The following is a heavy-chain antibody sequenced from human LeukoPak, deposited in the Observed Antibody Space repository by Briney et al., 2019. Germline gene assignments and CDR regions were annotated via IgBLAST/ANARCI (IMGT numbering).Heavy chain of an antibody. V-gene: IGHV4-34*01. Sequence: SETLSLTCAVYGGSFSGYYWSWIRQPPGKGLEWIGEINHSGSTNYNPSLKSRVTISVDTSKNQFSLKLSSVTAADTAVYHCARDGGLGHCSSTSCPGDGMDVWGQGTTVTVSS. CDR2: INHSGST. D-gene: IGHD2-2*03. J-gene: IGHJ6*02. CDR3: ARDGGLGHCSSTSCPGDGMDV. CDR1: GGSFSGYY.